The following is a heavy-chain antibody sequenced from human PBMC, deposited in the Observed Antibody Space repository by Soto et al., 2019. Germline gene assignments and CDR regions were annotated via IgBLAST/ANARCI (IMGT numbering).Heavy chain of an antibody. Sequence: QVQLVESGGGVVQPGRSLRLSCAASGFTFSSYAMHWVRRAPGKGLEWMAVMSYDGSNKYYADSVKGRFTISRDNSRNTLYWQMNSLRPEETVLYNCARDGGGYCGQGTLVIVS. CDR1: GFTFSSYA. CDR3: ARDGGGY. D-gene: IGHD3-16*01. V-gene: IGHV3-30-3*01. J-gene: IGHJ4*02. CDR2: MSYDGSNK.